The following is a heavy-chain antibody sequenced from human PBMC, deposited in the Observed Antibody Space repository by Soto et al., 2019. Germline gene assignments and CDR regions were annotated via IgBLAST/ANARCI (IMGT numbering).Heavy chain of an antibody. D-gene: IGHD2-2*01. CDR2: INQDGSET. J-gene: IGHJ6*02. CDR1: GFTFSTYW. V-gene: IGHV3-7*03. CDR3: AKDSRYCSSTSCYNYYYGMDV. Sequence: GGSLRLSCAASGFTFSTYWMTWVRQAPGKGLEWVANINQDGSETYSVDSVKGRFTISRDNAKNSLYLQMNSLRAEDTAVYYCAKDSRYCSSTSCYNYYYGMDVWGQGTTVTVSS.